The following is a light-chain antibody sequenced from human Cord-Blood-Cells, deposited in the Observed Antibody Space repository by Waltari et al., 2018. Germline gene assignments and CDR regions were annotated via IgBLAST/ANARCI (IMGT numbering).Light chain of an antibody. J-gene: IGLJ1*01. CDR3: CSYAGSSTYV. Sequence: QSALTQPASVSGSPGQSITISCTGTSSDVGSYNLASWYQQHPGKAPKLMIYEVSKRPSGVSNRFSGSKSGNTASLTISGLQAEDAADYYCCSYAGSSTYVFGTGTKVTVL. CDR2: EVS. V-gene: IGLV2-23*02. CDR1: SSDVGSYNL.